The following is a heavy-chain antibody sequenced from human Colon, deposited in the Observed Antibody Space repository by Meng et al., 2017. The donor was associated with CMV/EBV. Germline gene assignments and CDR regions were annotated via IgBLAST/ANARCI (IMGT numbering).Heavy chain of an antibody. V-gene: IGHV3-15*01. CDR2: IKSKTGGGTT. J-gene: IGHJ4*02. CDR3: TTLKGQIVSAAGY. D-gene: IGHD2-2*01. Sequence: GESLKISCAASGFTFSNVWMSWVRQAPGKGLEWVGRIKSKTGGGTTDYAAPVKDRFTISRDDSKNTLYLQMNSLKTEDTALYYCTTLKGQIVSAAGYWGQGTLVTVSS. CDR1: GFTFSNVW.